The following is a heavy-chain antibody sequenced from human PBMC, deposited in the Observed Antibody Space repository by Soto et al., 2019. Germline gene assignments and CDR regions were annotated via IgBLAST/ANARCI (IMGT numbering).Heavy chain of an antibody. CDR1: GFTFSSYV. CDR3: VKTGRFGQLVPSDY. D-gene: IGHD6-6*01. CDR2: ISSNGDST. V-gene: IGHV3-64D*06. J-gene: IGHJ4*02. Sequence: GGSLSLSCAASGFTFSSYVMYWVRPAPGKGLEYVSVISSNGDSTHYADSVKGRFTISRDNSKSTLFLQMSSLRTEDTAVYYCVKTGRFGQLVPSDYWGQGTLVTVSS.